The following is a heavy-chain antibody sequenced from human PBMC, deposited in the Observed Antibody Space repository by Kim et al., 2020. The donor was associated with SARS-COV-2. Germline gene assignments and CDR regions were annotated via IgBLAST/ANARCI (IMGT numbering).Heavy chain of an antibody. Sequence: DYAVSVKSRITINPDTSKNQLSLHLNSVTPDETAVYYCARQKRAGSGMDVWGQGTTVTVSS. CDR3: ARQKRAGSGMDV. J-gene: IGHJ6*02. V-gene: IGHV6-1*01.